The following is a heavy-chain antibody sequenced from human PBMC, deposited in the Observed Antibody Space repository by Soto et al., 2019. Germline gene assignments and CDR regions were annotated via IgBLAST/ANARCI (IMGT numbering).Heavy chain of an antibody. D-gene: IGHD3-3*01. CDR2: INAGNGNT. V-gene: IGHV1-3*01. J-gene: IGHJ3*02. CDR3: ARDRITIFGVVTRRDAFDI. Sequence: GASVKVSCKASGYTFTSYAMHWVRQAPGQRLEWMGWINAGNGNTKYSQKFQGRVTITRDTSASTAYMELSSLRSEDTAVYYCARDRITIFGVVTRRDAFDIWGQGTMVTVSS. CDR1: GYTFTSYA.